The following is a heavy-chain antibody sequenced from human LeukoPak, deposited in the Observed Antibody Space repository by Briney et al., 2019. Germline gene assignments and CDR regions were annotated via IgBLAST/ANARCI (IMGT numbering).Heavy chain of an antibody. J-gene: IGHJ4*02. Sequence: GGSLRLSCAASGFTFDDYAMHWVRQAPGKGLEWVSGISWNSGSIGYADSVKGRFTTSRDNAKNSLYLQMNSLRADDTAVYYCVKDSPPRYSGSPPAYWGQGTLVTVSS. CDR3: VKDSPPRYSGSPPAY. V-gene: IGHV3-9*01. CDR1: GFTFDDYA. CDR2: ISWNSGSI. D-gene: IGHD1-26*01.